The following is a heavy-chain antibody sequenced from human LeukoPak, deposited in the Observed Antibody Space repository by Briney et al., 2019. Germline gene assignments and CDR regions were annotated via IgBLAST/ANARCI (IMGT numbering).Heavy chain of an antibody. J-gene: IGHJ4*02. CDR3: ARSPPNLDYYFDY. Sequence: PSETLSLTCTVSGYSISSIYYWGWIRQPPGKGLEWIASIYHSGTTYHNPSLQSRVTMSVDTSKNQFSLKLSSVTAADTAVYYCARSPPNLDYYFDYWGQGTLVTVSS. V-gene: IGHV4-38-2*02. D-gene: IGHD3/OR15-3a*01. CDR2: IYHSGTT. CDR1: GYSISSIYY.